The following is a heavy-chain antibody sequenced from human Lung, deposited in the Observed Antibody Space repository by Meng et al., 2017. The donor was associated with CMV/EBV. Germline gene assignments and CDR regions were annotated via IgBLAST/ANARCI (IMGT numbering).Heavy chain of an antibody. CDR1: GFTFSSYG. Sequence: GGSLRLXCAASGFTFSSYGMHWVRQAPGKGLEWVAFIRYDGSNKYYADSVKGRFTISRDNSKNTLYLQMNSLRAEDTAVYYCATSEEGGYDFWSGYSGNYYGMDVWXQGTTVTVSS. CDR2: IRYDGSNK. J-gene: IGHJ6*02. V-gene: IGHV3-30*02. D-gene: IGHD3-3*01. CDR3: ATSEEGGYDFWSGYSGNYYGMDV.